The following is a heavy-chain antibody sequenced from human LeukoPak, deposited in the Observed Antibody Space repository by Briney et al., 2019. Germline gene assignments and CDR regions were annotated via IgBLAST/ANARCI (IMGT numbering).Heavy chain of an antibody. Sequence: GGSLRLSCEASGFTFSNNWMTWVRQAPGKGLEWVANIRQDGTKTYYVDSVKGRFTISRDNAKNSVYLQMNSLRAEDTAVYFCAKDNPLPLWGQGTLVSVSS. CDR1: GFTFSNNW. CDR2: IRQDGTKT. D-gene: IGHD1-14*01. CDR3: AKDNPLPL. J-gene: IGHJ4*02. V-gene: IGHV3-7*04.